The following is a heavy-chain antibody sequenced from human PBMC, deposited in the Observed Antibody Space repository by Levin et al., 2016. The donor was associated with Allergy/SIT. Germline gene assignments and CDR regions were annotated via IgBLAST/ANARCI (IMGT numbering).Heavy chain of an antibody. CDR2: INGDTGDT. J-gene: IGHJ6*02. D-gene: IGHD4-11*01. Sequence: WVRQAPGQGLEWMGWINGDTGDTKYLQRFQGRVTIARDTSATTVYMELSSLRSEDTAIYYCASPTVTLQSYYYYGMDVWGQGTTVTVSS. CDR3: ASPTVTLQSYYYYGMDV. V-gene: IGHV1-3*01.